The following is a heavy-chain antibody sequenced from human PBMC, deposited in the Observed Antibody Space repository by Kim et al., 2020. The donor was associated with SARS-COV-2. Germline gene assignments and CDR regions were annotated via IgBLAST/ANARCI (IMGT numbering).Heavy chain of an antibody. CDR3: ARISVAGYFDY. CDR1: GGSISSYY. Sequence: SETLSLTCTVSGGSISSYYWSWIRQPPGKGLEWIGYIYYSGSTNYNPSLKSRVTISVDTSKNQFSLKLSSVTAADTAVYYCARISVAGYFDYWGQGTLVTVSS. J-gene: IGHJ4*02. CDR2: IYYSGST. D-gene: IGHD6-19*01. V-gene: IGHV4-59*01.